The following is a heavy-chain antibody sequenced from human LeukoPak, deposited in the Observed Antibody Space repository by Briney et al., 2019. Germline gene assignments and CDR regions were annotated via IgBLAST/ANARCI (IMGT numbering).Heavy chain of an antibody. D-gene: IGHD5-12*01. CDR1: GYTFSSYT. Sequence: ASVKVSCKASGYTFSSYTLSWLRQAPGQGLEWMGWINTYTGTPTYAQGFTGRFVFSLDSSVSTAYLQINSLRAEDIAVYYCVRQYSGYESLYFDSWGQGTLVTVSS. CDR2: INTYTGTP. J-gene: IGHJ4*02. V-gene: IGHV7-4-1*02. CDR3: VRQYSGYESLYFDS.